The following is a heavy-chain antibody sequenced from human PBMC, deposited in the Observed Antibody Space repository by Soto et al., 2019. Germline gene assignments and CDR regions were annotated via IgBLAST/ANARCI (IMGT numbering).Heavy chain of an antibody. CDR1: GYTFTEYA. CDR3: ATQAYDY. CDR2: INTGNGDT. V-gene: IGHV1-3*04. J-gene: IGHJ4*02. Sequence: QVHLVQSGAEVKKPGASVTISCKTSGYTFTEYAMHWVRHAPGRGLEWVGWINTGNGDTRYSPKLQGRVTSTSDAAASTAYLGLSRLKFEDTAIYYCATQAYDYWGQGAQVAVAS. D-gene: IGHD2-21*01.